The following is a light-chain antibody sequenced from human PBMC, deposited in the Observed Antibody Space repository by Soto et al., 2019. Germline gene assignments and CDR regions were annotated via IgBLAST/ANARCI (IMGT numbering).Light chain of an antibody. CDR1: QGISNY. CDR3: QEYYHVLFT. J-gene: IGKJ3*01. V-gene: IGKV1-27*01. Sequence: DLQMTQSPSSLSASVGDRVTITCRASQGISNYLAWYQQNPGQVPKLLIYDASALPSGVPSRFSGSGSGTDFTLTISSLQPEDFATYYCQEYYHVLFTFGPGTKVEIK. CDR2: DAS.